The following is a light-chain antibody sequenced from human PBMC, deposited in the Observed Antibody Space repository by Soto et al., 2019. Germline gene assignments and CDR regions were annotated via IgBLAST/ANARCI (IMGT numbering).Light chain of an antibody. CDR1: QGISSA. J-gene: IGKJ3*01. V-gene: IGKV1D-13*01. CDR2: DAS. CDR3: QQFDDYPFT. Sequence: AIPLTQSPSSLSASVGDSVTITCRTSQGISSALAWYQQKPGRPPKLLIYDASNLESGVPSRFSGSRSGTDFTLTVSSLQPEDFATYYCQQFDDYPFTFDPGTKVDFK.